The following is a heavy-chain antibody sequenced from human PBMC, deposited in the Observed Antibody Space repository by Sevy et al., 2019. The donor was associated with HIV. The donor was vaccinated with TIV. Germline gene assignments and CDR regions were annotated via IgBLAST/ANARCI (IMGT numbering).Heavy chain of an antibody. Sequence: GGSLRLSCAASGFTFSSYAMHWVRQAPGKGLEWVAVISYDGSNKYYAGSVKGRFTISRDNSKNTLYLQMNSLRAEDTAVYYCARGYYDFWSGYQPQNYYYYGMDVWGQGTTVTVSS. V-gene: IGHV3-30-3*01. D-gene: IGHD3-3*01. CDR3: ARGYYDFWSGYQPQNYYYYGMDV. CDR2: ISYDGSNK. J-gene: IGHJ6*02. CDR1: GFTFSSYA.